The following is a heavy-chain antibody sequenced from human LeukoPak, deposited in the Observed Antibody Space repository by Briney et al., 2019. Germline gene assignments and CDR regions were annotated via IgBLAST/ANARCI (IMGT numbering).Heavy chain of an antibody. CDR1: GYTLTELS. J-gene: IGHJ4*02. CDR3: ATLLRPPSVDYSDTLGFDY. Sequence: ASVTVSCKVSGYTLTELSMHWVRQPPAKGLEWMGGFDPEDGETIYAQKFQGRVTMTEDTSTDTAYMELSSLRSEDTAVYYCATLLRPPSVDYSDTLGFDYWGQGTLVTVSS. CDR2: FDPEDGET. V-gene: IGHV1-24*01. D-gene: IGHD3-22*01.